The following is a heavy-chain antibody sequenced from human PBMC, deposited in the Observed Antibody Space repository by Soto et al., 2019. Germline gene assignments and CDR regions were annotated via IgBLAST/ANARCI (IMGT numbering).Heavy chain of an antibody. CDR1: GFTFDDYA. CDR2: ISWNSGSI. Sequence: GGSLRLSCAASGFTFDDYAMHWVRQAPGKGLEWVSGISWNSGSIGYADSVKGRFTISRDNAKNSLSLQMNGLRAEDTALYYCAKEKGFGGVRKGMDVWGQGTTVTVSS. V-gene: IGHV3-9*01. J-gene: IGHJ6*02. CDR3: AKEKGFGGVRKGMDV. D-gene: IGHD3-16*01.